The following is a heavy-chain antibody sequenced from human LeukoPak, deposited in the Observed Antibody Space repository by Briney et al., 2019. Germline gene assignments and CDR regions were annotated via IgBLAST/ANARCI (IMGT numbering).Heavy chain of an antibody. CDR2: ISGSGTST. J-gene: IGHJ4*02. V-gene: IGHV3-23*01. Sequence: GGSLRLSCAASGFSFSNSAMSWVRQTSGKGLEWVSSISGSGTSTYYADSVKGRFTISRDNSKNTVYLQMNSLRAEDTAVYYCARTTVTAPYWGQGTLVIVSS. D-gene: IGHD4-17*01. CDR3: ARTTVTAPY. CDR1: GFSFSNSA.